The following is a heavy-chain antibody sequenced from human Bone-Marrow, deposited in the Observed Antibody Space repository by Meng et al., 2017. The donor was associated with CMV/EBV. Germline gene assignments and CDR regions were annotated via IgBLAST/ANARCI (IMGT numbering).Heavy chain of an antibody. V-gene: IGHV3-7*01. J-gene: IGHJ6*02. Sequence: GESLKISCAASRFTFSNYWMSWVRQAPGKGLEWVANIKRDGSEKHYVDSVKGRFTISRDNAKNSLYLQMNSLRAEDTAVYYCARGVVGFWSGQGSYYYYGMDVWGQGTTVTVSS. CDR3: ARGVVGFWSGQGSYYYYGMDV. D-gene: IGHD3-3*01. CDR2: IKRDGSEK. CDR1: RFTFSNYW.